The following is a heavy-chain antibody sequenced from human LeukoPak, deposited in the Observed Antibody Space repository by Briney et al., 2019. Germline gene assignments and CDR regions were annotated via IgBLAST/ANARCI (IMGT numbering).Heavy chain of an antibody. CDR3: ARDYAYYDFWSVYPPFDY. V-gene: IGHV1-18*01. Sequence: ASVKVSCKASGYTFTSYGISWVRQAPGQGLEWMGWISAYNGNTNYAQKLQGRVTMTTDTSTSTAYMELRSLRSDDTAVYYCARDYAYYDFWSVYPPFDYWGQGTLVTVSS. J-gene: IGHJ4*02. CDR2: ISAYNGNT. D-gene: IGHD3-3*01. CDR1: GYTFTSYG.